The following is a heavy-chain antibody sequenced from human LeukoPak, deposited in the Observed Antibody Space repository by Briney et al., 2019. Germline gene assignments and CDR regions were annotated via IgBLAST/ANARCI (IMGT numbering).Heavy chain of an antibody. CDR1: GGSINIISYY. J-gene: IGHJ6*03. Sequence: PSETLSLTCTVSGGSINIISYYWGWIRQPPGKGLEWIGSIYYSGSTYYNPSLKSRVTISVDTSKNQFSLKLSSVTAEDTAVYYCAKMSRRNYGSVIGPTKGYMDVWGKGTTVTVSS. CDR2: IYYSGST. D-gene: IGHD3-10*01. V-gene: IGHV4-39*07. CDR3: AKMSRRNYGSVIGPTKGYMDV.